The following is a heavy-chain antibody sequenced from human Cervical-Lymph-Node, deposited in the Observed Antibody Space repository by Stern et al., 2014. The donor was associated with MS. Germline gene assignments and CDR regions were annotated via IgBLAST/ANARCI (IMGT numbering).Heavy chain of an antibody. CDR3: TRALRIADRPSPGGHWFDP. J-gene: IGHJ5*02. V-gene: IGHV1-2*02. CDR2: INPTSGGT. Sequence: VQLVQSGAEVEKPGASVKVSCKASGYIFTDYYLHWVRQAPGQGLEWMGRINPTSGGTSDAQSFQGRVTLTRDTSITTAYMDLSRLTSDDTAVYYCTRALRIADRPSPGGHWFDPWGQGTLVIVSS. CDR1: GYIFTDYY. D-gene: IGHD6-6*01.